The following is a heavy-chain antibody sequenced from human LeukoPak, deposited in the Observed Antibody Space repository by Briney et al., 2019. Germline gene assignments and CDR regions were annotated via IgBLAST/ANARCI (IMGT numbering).Heavy chain of an antibody. V-gene: IGHV3-21*01. CDR1: GFTFSSYR. Sequence: GVSLRLSCAASGFTFSSYRMNWLPQSTGKPLECVSSITSKSNHIQYADSVKGRFTISRDKAKNSMYLQINSLRAEDTAVYYCARDALPDYDSSGYLRPPKYDFDYWGQGTLVTVSS. J-gene: IGHJ4*02. CDR2: ITSKSNHI. D-gene: IGHD3-22*01. CDR3: ARDALPDYDSSGYLRPPKYDFDY.